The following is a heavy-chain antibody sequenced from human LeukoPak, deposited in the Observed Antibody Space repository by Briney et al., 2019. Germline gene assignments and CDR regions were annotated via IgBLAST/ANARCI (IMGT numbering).Heavy chain of an antibody. J-gene: IGHJ3*02. Sequence: ASVKVSCKASGYTFTSYDINWVRQATGQGLEWMGWMNPNSGNTGYAQKFQGRVTMTTDTSTSTAYMELRSLRSDDTAVYYCAREGAARAFDIWGQGTMVTVSS. CDR2: MNPNSGNT. CDR3: AREGAARAFDI. D-gene: IGHD1-26*01. CDR1: GYTFTSYD. V-gene: IGHV1-8*01.